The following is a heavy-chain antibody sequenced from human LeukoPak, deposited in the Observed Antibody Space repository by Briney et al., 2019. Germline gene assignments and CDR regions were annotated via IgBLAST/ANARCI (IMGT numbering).Heavy chain of an antibody. D-gene: IGHD5-24*01. Sequence: GGSLRLSCAASGFTYSSYGMHWVRQAPGKGLEWVAVISYDGSNKYYADSVKGRFTISRDNSKNTLYLQMNSLRAEDTAVYYCARDGYNSVAFDIWGQGTMVTVSS. CDR3: ARDGYNSVAFDI. CDR2: ISYDGSNK. CDR1: GFTYSSYG. J-gene: IGHJ3*02. V-gene: IGHV3-30*03.